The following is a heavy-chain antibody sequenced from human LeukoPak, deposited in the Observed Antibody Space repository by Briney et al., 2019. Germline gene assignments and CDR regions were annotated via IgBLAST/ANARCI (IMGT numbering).Heavy chain of an antibody. CDR1: GGSFGGYY. CDR2: INHIGST. D-gene: IGHD5-18*01. CDR3: ARGYVTAMYYYYGMDV. Sequence: PSETLSLTCAVYGGSFGGYYWSWIRQPPGKGLEWIGEINHIGSTNYNPSLKTRVTISVDPSKSQFSLKLSSVTAADTAVYYCARGYVTAMYYYYGMDVWGQGTTVTVSS. J-gene: IGHJ6*02. V-gene: IGHV4-34*01.